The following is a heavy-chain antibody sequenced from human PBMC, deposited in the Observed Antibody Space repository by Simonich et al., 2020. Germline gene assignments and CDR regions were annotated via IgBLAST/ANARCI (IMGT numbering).Heavy chain of an antibody. D-gene: IGHD6-6*01. Sequence: EVQLVQSGAEVKKPGATVKISCKVSGYTFTDYYMNWVQQAPGKGLGGWGLVDPEDGEKRYAEKFQGRVTITADTSTDTAYMELSSLRSEDTAVYYCATGFEYSSSSWAFDIWGQGTMVTVSS. CDR2: VDPEDGEK. CDR3: ATGFEYSSSSWAFDI. CDR1: GYTFTDYY. V-gene: IGHV1-69-2*01. J-gene: IGHJ3*02.